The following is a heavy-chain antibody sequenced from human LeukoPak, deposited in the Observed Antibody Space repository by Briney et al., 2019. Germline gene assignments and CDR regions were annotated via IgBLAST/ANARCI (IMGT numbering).Heavy chain of an antibody. CDR1: DDSITMYY. V-gene: IGHV4-34*01. D-gene: IGHD6-13*01. CDR2: INHSGST. CDR3: ARDVVAAAGSFDY. Sequence: KPSETLSLTCTVSDDSITMYYWTWIRQPPGKGLEWIGEINHSGSTNYNPSLKSRVTISVDTSKNQFSLKLSSVTAADTAVYYCARDVVAAAGSFDYWGQGTQVTVSS. J-gene: IGHJ4*02.